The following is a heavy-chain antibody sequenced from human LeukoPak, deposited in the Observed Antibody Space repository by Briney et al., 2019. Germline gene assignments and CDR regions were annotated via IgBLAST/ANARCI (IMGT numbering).Heavy chain of an antibody. J-gene: IGHJ4*02. Sequence: ASVKVSCKASGYTFPSYFMHWVRQAPGQGLEWMGWINAGNGNTKYSQKFQGRVTITRDTSASTAYMELSSLRSEDTAVYYCARVDYDFWSGYDYWGQGTLVTVSS. V-gene: IGHV1-3*01. CDR2: INAGNGNT. CDR1: GYTFPSYF. CDR3: ARVDYDFWSGYDY. D-gene: IGHD3-3*01.